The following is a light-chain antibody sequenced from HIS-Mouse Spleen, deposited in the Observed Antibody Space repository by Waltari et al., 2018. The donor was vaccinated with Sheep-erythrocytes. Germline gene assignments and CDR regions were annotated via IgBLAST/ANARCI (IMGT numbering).Light chain of an antibody. CDR2: EVS. V-gene: IGLV2-8*01. J-gene: IGLJ3*02. CDR3: SSYAGSNNWV. CDR1: SSDVGGYNY. Sequence: QSALTQPPSASGSPGQSVTISCTGTSSDVGGYNYVSWYQQHPGKAPKLMIYEVSKRPSVVPDRFSGSKSGNTASLTVSGLQAGDEADYYCSSYAGSNNWVFGGGTKLTVL.